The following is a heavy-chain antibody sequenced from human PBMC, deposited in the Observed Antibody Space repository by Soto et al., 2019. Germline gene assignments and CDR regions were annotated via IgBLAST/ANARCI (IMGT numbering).Heavy chain of an antibody. CDR1: GYTFTNYY. CDR3: ARDLGYGGKSGAFDV. Sequence: QVQLVQSGAEVKKPGASVKVSCEASGYTFTNYYIHWVRQARGQGLEWMGWINPNRGGTNFAQKFQGRVSMTRDTSITTAYMELNRLTSDDTAVYYCARDLGYGGKSGAFDVWGQGTMITVSS. CDR2: INPNRGGT. D-gene: IGHD4-17*01. J-gene: IGHJ3*01. V-gene: IGHV1-2*02.